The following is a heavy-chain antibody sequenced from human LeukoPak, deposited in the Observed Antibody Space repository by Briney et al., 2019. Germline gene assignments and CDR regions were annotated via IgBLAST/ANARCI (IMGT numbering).Heavy chain of an antibody. Sequence: EASVKVSCKASGYTFTSSGISWVRQAPGQGLAWMGWISAYNGNPNYAQKLQGRVTMTTDTSTSTAYMELRSLRSDDTAVYYCARGYSYGVGDDPWGQGTLVTVSS. D-gene: IGHD5-18*01. V-gene: IGHV1-18*01. CDR3: ARGYSYGVGDDP. J-gene: IGHJ5*02. CDR1: GYTFTSSG. CDR2: ISAYNGNP.